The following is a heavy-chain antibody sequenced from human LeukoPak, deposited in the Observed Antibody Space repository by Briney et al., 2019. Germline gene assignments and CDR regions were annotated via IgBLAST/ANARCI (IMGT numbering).Heavy chain of an antibody. CDR1: GGSFSGYH. V-gene: IGHV4-34*01. CDR2: INHSGST. D-gene: IGHD2-2*01. J-gene: IGHJ4*02. Sequence: SSETLSLTCAVYGGSFSGYHWSWIRQPPGKGLEWIGEINHSGSTSYNPSLKSRVTISVDTSKNQFSLKLSSVTAADTAVYYCARDCTSFSCPLFDYWGQGTLVTVSS. CDR3: ARDCTSFSCPLFDY.